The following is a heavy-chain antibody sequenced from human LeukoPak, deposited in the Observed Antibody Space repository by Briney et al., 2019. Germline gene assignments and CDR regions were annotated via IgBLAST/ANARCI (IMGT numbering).Heavy chain of an antibody. CDR2: IYYSGST. CDR3: ARQIWFGELLGLFDY. J-gene: IGHJ4*02. D-gene: IGHD3-10*01. V-gene: IGHV4-39*01. CDR1: GGPISSSSYC. Sequence: PSETLSLTCTVSGGPISSSSYCWGWIRQPPGKGLEWIGSIYYSGSTYYNPSLKSRVTISVDTSKNQFSLKLSSVTAADTAVYYCARQIWFGELLGLFDYWGQGTLVTVSS.